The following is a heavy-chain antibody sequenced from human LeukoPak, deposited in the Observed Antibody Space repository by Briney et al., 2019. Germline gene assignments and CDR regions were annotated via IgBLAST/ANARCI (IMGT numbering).Heavy chain of an antibody. CDR1: GFTFSSYS. CDR3: ASEITMIVVVSVTRAFDI. V-gene: IGHV3-21*01. CDR2: ISSSSSYI. J-gene: IGHJ3*02. Sequence: GGSLRLSCAASGFTFSSYSMNWVRQAPGKGLEWVSSISSSSSYIYYADSVKGRFTISRDNAKNSLYLQMNCLRAEDTAVYYCASEITMIVVVSVTRAFDIWGQGTMVTVSS. D-gene: IGHD3-22*01.